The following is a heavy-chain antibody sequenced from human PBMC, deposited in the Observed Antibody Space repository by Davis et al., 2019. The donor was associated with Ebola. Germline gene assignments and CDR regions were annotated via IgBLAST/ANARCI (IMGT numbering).Heavy chain of an antibody. CDR1: GFTFSSYG. J-gene: IGHJ5*02. V-gene: IGHV3-23*01. Sequence: GESLKISCAASGFTFSSYGMHWVRQAPGKGLEWVSAISGSGGSTYYADSVKGRFTISRDNSKNTLYLQMNSLRAEDTAVYYCAKVTVVVLNWFDPWGQGTLVTVSS. CDR2: ISGSGGST. D-gene: IGHD2-2*01. CDR3: AKVTVVVLNWFDP.